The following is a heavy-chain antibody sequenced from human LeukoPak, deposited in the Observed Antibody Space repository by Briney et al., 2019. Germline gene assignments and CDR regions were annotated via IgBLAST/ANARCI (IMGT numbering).Heavy chain of an antibody. CDR2: ISSSSSYI. J-gene: IGHJ4*02. Sequence: PGGSLRLSCAASGFTFSSYSMNWVRQAPGKGLEWVSSISSSSSYIYYADSVKGRFTISRDNAKNSLYLQMNSLRAEDTAVYYCARGLTIAAAGRDEGDHWGQGTLVTVSS. V-gene: IGHV3-21*01. CDR1: GFTFSSYS. CDR3: ARGLTIAAAGRDEGDH. D-gene: IGHD6-13*01.